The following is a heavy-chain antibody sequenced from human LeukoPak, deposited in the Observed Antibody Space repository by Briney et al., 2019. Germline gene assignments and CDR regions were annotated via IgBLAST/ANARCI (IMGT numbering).Heavy chain of an antibody. D-gene: IGHD6-13*01. Sequence: GGSLRLSCAASGFTFSDSFMSWVRQAPGKGLEWVGRSRNKADSYTSEYAASVKGRFTISRDETKHPLYLQISSLETEDAAVYYCATSSWYRLAYWGQGSLVTVSS. V-gene: IGHV3-72*01. CDR1: GFTFSDSF. CDR2: SRNKADSYTS. J-gene: IGHJ4*02. CDR3: ATSSWYRLAY.